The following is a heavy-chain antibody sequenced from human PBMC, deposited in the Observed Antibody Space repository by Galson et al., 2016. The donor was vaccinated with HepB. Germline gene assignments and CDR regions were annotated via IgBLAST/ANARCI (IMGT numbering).Heavy chain of an antibody. V-gene: IGHV2-5*01. Sequence: PALVKPTQTLTLTCTFSGFSLSSSGVGVGWIRQSPGKALEWLALIYWNDDKRYSPSLKSRLTTTKDTPKNQVVLTLTNMDPVDTATYYCAHRRTSADYGSGKDHYFDYWGQGTLVTVSS. CDR2: IYWNDDK. J-gene: IGHJ4*02. CDR3: AHRRTSADYGSGKDHYFDY. CDR1: GFSLSSSGVG. D-gene: IGHD3-10*01.